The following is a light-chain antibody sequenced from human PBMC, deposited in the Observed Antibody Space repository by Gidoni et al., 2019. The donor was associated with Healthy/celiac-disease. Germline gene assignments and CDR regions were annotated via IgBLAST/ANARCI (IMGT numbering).Light chain of an antibody. J-gene: IGKJ2*04. CDR1: QSVSSN. Sequence: EIVMTQSPATLSVSPGERATLSCRASQSVSSNLAWYQQKPGQAPRLLFYGASTRATGSPARFSGSGSGTEFTLTISSLQSEDFAVYYCQQYNNWPPCSFGQGTKLEIK. V-gene: IGKV3-15*01. CDR2: GAS. CDR3: QQYNNWPPCS.